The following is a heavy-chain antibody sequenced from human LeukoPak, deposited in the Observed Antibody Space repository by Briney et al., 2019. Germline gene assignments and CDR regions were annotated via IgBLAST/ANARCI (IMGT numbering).Heavy chain of an antibody. CDR2: IYYSGST. CDR1: GGSISSYY. J-gene: IGHJ3*02. V-gene: IGHV4-59*01. Sequence: SETLSLTCTVSGGSISSYYWSWIRQPPGKGLEWIGYIYYSGSTNYNPSLKSRVTISVDTSKNQFSLKLSSVTAADTAVYYCAREAGYSSNAFDIWGQGTMVTVSS. CDR3: AREAGYSSNAFDI. D-gene: IGHD5-18*01.